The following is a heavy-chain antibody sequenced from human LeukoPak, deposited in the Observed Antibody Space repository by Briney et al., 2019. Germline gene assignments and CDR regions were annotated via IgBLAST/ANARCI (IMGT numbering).Heavy chain of an antibody. V-gene: IGHV1-18*01. CDR1: GYTFTSYG. CDR3: ARAYNYDISTGYPPWSGDY. CDR2: ISAYNGNT. Sequence: ASVKVSCKASGYTFTSYGISWVRQAPGQGLEWMGWISAYNGNTNYAQKLQGRVTMTTDTSTSTAYMELRSLRSDDTAVYYCARAYNYDISTGYPPWSGDYWGQGTLVTVSS. D-gene: IGHD3-9*01. J-gene: IGHJ4*02.